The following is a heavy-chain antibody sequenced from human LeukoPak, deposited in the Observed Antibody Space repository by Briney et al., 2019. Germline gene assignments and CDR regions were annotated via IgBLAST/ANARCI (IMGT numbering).Heavy chain of an antibody. Sequence: GGSLRLSCAASGFTLSSYGMHWVRQAPGKGLEWVAVISYDGSNKYYADSVKGRFTISRDNSKNTLYLQMNSLRAEDTAVYYCAKSPSQYSSSWYRGYYYYYGMDVWGQGTTVTVSS. CDR1: GFTLSSYG. J-gene: IGHJ6*02. CDR2: ISYDGSNK. V-gene: IGHV3-30*18. D-gene: IGHD6-13*01. CDR3: AKSPSQYSSSWYRGYYYYYGMDV.